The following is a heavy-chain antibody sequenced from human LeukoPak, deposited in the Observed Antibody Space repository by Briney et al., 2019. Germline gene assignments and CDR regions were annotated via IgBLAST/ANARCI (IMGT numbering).Heavy chain of an antibody. D-gene: IGHD2-15*01. CDR3: ARYCSGGSCYSDYFDY. J-gene: IGHJ4*02. V-gene: IGHV5-51*01. Sequence: PGESLKISCKGSGYSFTSYWIGWVRQMPGKGLEWMGIIYPGDSDTRYGPSFQGQVTISADKSISTAYLQWSSPKASDTAMYYCARYCSGGSCYSDYFDYWGQGTLVTVSS. CDR1: GYSFTSYW. CDR2: IYPGDSDT.